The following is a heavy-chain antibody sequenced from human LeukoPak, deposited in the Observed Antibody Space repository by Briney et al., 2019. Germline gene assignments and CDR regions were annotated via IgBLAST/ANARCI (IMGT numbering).Heavy chain of an antibody. D-gene: IGHD3-3*01. CDR1: GGSFSGYY. CDR3: ARGGQGRFLEWLFGY. V-gene: IGHV4-34*01. CDR2: INHSGST. Sequence: SETLSLTCAVCGGSFSGYYWSWIRQPPGKGLEWIGEINHSGSTNYNPSLKSRVTISVDTSKNQFSLKLSSVTAADTAVYYCARGGQGRFLEWLFGYWGQGTLVTVSS. J-gene: IGHJ4*02.